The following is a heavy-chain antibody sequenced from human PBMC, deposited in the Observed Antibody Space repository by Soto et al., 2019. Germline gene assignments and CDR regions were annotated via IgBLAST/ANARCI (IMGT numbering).Heavy chain of an antibody. V-gene: IGHV5-51*01. J-gene: IGHJ6*02. CDR3: ARRLGVVVPAALSYYYYYGMDV. CDR2: IYPGDSDT. CDR1: GYSFTSYW. D-gene: IGHD2-2*01. Sequence: PGESLKISCKGSGYSFTSYWIGWVRQMPGKGLEWMGIIYPGDSDTRYSPSFQGQVTISADKSISTAYLQWSSLKASDTAMYYCARRLGVVVPAALSYYYYYGMDVWGQGTTVTVSS.